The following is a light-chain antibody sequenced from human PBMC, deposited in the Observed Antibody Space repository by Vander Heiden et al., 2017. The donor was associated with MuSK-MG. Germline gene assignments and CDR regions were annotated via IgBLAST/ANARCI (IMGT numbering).Light chain of an antibody. CDR1: STNNEKNY. J-gene: IGLJ3*02. Sequence: QYVFTQPTSVSATRGQKITISGTGSSTNNEKNYVTRYKQVPGTAPKLLISQNNKRPSGIPDRFSGSKSGASATLDINGLQTGDEADYYCGTWDSSLSAGVFGGGTKLTVL. V-gene: IGLV1-51*02. CDR2: QNN. CDR3: GTWDSSLSAGV.